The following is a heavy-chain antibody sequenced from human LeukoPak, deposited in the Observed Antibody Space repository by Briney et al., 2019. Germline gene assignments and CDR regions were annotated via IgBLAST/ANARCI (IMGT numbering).Heavy chain of an antibody. CDR1: GFTFSSYA. CDR3: AKVSTDYYDSSGYYYHYYYYMDV. CDR2: ISGSGGST. V-gene: IGHV3-23*01. D-gene: IGHD3-22*01. J-gene: IGHJ6*03. Sequence: GGSLRLSCAASGFTFSSYAMSWVRQAPGKGLEWVSAISGSGGSTYYADSVKGRFTISRDNSKNTLYLQMNSLRAEDTAVYYCAKVSTDYYDSSGYYYHYYYYMDVWGKGTTVTVSS.